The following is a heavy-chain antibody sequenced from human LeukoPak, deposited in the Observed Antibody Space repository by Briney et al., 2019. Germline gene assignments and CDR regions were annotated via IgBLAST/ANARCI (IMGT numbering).Heavy chain of an antibody. V-gene: IGHV3-43*01. D-gene: IGHD6-19*01. J-gene: IGHJ4*02. CDR1: GFTFDDYT. CDR3: AKERGQWRARELDY. Sequence: GVSLRLSCAASGFTFDDYTMHWLRPAQGNGLVWIILISWDGSSTYYGESVKGRCTISRDKSKNSLYLQMISLRTEDTALYYCAKERGQWRARELDYWGQGTLVTVSS. CDR2: ISWDGSST.